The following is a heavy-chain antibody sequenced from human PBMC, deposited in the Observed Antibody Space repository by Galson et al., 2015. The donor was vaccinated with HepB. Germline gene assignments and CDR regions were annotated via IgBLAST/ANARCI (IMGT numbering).Heavy chain of an antibody. D-gene: IGHD3-3*01. CDR3: ARGRGGVTIFGVVPTTYYYLDV. Sequence: VRQAPGQGLEWMGWISPYNGRTKYAQKFQDRVTMTTDTSTSTAYMELRSLRSDDTAVYYCARGRGGVTIFGVVPTTYYYLDVWGKGTTVTVSS. J-gene: IGHJ6*03. CDR2: ISPYNGRT. V-gene: IGHV1-18*01.